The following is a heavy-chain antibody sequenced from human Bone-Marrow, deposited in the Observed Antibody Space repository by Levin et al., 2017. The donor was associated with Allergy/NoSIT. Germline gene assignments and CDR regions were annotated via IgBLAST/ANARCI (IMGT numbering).Heavy chain of an antibody. CDR1: GFTFSSHW. Sequence: GESLKISCAASGFTFSSHWMNWVRQAPGKGLEWVANIKQDGSEKYYVDSVKGRFTISRDNAKNSLYLQMNSLRDEDTAVYYCASGGGWLIDYWGQGTQVTVSS. V-gene: IGHV3-7*03. D-gene: IGHD6-19*01. CDR2: IKQDGSEK. J-gene: IGHJ4*02. CDR3: ASGGGWLIDY.